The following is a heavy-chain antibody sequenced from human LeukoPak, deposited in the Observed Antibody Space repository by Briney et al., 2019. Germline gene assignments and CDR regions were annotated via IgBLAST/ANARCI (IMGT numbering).Heavy chain of an antibody. CDR1: GFSFISVW. CDR2: IKNEHYGGTA. CDR3: VTDLVIKGYFDY. Sequence: GGSLRLSCVGSGFSFISVWLNWVRQTPGKGLEWVGRIKNEHYGGTADYNEAIKGRFTISRDDSKNTLYLQMNSLRTEDTAVYYCVTDLVIKGYFDYWGQGALVTVSS. V-gene: IGHV3-15*07. D-gene: IGHD2-21*01. J-gene: IGHJ4*02.